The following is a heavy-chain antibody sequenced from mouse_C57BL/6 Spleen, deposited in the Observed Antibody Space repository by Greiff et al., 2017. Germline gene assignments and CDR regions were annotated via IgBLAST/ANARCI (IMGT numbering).Heavy chain of an antibody. V-gene: IGHV10-1*01. CDR2: IRSKSNNYAT. Sequence: EVKLLESGGGLVQPKGSLKLSCAASGFSFNTYAMNWVRQAPGKGLEWVARIRSKSNNYATYYADSVKDRFTISRDDSESMLYLQMNNLKTEDTAMYYCVRPYYSNYDWFAYWGQGTLVTVSA. J-gene: IGHJ3*01. D-gene: IGHD2-5*01. CDR3: VRPYYSNYDWFAY. CDR1: GFSFNTYA.